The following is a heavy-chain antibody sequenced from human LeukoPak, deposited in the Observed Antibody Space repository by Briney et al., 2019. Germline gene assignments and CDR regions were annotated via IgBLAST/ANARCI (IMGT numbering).Heavy chain of an antibody. CDR2: IRYDGSNK. CDR1: GFTFGSYG. Sequence: GGSLRLSCAASGFTFGSYGMASVRQAPGKGLEWVPFIRYDGSNKSYADSVKGRFTISRDNSKNTLYLQMNSLRAEDTAVYYCAIRRRYDILTGYYKDYWGQGTLVTVSS. CDR3: AIRRRYDILTGYYKDY. V-gene: IGHV3-30*02. J-gene: IGHJ4*02. D-gene: IGHD3-9*01.